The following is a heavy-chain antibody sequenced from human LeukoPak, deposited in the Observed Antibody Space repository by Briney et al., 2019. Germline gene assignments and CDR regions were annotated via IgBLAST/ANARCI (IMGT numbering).Heavy chain of an antibody. V-gene: IGHV4-61*02. Sequence: SETLSLTCTVSGGSISSGSYYWSWIRQPAGKGLEWIGRIYTSGSTNYNPSLKSRVTISVDTSKNQFSLNLNSVTAADTAVYYCARSGGQGSGFDYWGQGTLVTVSS. J-gene: IGHJ4*02. CDR1: GGSISSGSYY. CDR2: IYTSGST. D-gene: IGHD4-23*01. CDR3: ARSGGQGSGFDY.